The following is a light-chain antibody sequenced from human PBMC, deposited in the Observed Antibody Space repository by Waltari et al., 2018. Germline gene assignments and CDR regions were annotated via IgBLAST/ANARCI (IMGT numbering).Light chain of an antibody. CDR3: CSFEGTWV. Sequence: QSALTQPHSVSGSVGESVTISCTGTGSDYVSWYQQLPGKAPKLLIYDIFQRPSGVPDRFFGSKSGNSASLTVSGLQTEDEADYYCCSFEGTWVLGGGTKLTVL. V-gene: IGLV2-11*01. J-gene: IGLJ3*02. CDR2: DIF. CDR1: GSDY.